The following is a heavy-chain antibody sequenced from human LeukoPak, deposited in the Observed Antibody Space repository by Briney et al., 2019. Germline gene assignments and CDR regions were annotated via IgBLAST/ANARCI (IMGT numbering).Heavy chain of an antibody. D-gene: IGHD3-22*01. V-gene: IGHV1-18*01. J-gene: IGHJ6*02. CDR1: GYTFSSYG. CDR3: ARDLPHGYYDSSGYYTEDYYGMDV. Sequence: ASVKVSCKASGYTFSSYGISWVRQAPGQGLEWMGWISAYNGNTNYRQKLQGRVTMTTDTFTGTAYMDLRSLRSDDTAIYYCARDLPHGYYDSSGYYTEDYYGMDVWGQGTTVTVSS. CDR2: ISAYNGNT.